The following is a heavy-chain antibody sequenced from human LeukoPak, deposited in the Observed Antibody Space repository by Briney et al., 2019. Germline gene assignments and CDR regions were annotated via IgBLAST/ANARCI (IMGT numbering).Heavy chain of an antibody. CDR1: GGSVSGYY. J-gene: IGHJ3*02. CDR3: ARSANAFDI. CDR2: TSHSGST. Sequence: PSETLSLTCAVSGGSVSGYYWSWIRQPPGKGPEWIGKTSHSGSTNYNPSLKSRVTISVDTSTNQFSLNLSSVTAADTAVYYCARSANAFDIWGQGTMVTVSS. V-gene: IGHV4-34*01.